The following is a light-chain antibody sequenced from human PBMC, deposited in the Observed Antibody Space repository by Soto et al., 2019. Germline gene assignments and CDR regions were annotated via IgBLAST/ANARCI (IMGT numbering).Light chain of an antibody. Sequence: ERLITQSPATLSLFPGVRATHSFRSSQSVSSKVAWYQQRRGQAPRLLIYGASSRATGIPARFSGSGSGTEFTLTISSLQSEDFAVYYCQQYNNWPWTFGQGTKVDIK. CDR2: GAS. V-gene: IGKV3-15*01. CDR1: QSVSSK. J-gene: IGKJ1*01. CDR3: QQYNNWPWT.